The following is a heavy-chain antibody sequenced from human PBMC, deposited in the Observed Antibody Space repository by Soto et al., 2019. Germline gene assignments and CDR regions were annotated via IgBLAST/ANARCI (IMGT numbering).Heavy chain of an antibody. D-gene: IGHD6-13*01. V-gene: IGHV4-59*08. J-gene: IGHJ6*03. CDR3: ARHSSSPKGGKNYYYYYMDV. CDR2: IYYSGST. Sequence: SETLSLTCTVSGGSISSYYWSWIRQPPGKGLEWIGYIYYSGSTNYNPSLKSRVTISVDTSKNHFSLRLSSVTAADTAVYYCARHSSSPKGGKNYYYYYMDVWGKGTTVTVSS. CDR1: GGSISSYY.